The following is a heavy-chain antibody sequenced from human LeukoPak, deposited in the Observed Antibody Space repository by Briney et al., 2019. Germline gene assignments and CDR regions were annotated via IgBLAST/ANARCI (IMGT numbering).Heavy chain of an antibody. Sequence: PSETLSLTCSVSGDSISSNYWSWMRQPPGKGLEWIGYIYYSGDTNYNPSLKSRVTMSVDTSKNQFSLNLKSVTAADTAVYHCARLLAGCPGGRCRAHFDYWGQGTLVTVS. J-gene: IGHJ4*02. CDR2: IYYSGDT. V-gene: IGHV4-59*01. CDR3: ARLLAGCPGGRCRAHFDY. CDR1: GDSISSNY. D-gene: IGHD2-15*01.